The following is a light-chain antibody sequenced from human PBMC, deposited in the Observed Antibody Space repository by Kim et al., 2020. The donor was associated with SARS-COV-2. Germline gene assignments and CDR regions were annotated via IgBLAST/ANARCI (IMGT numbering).Light chain of an antibody. CDR2: SAS. Sequence: EIVMTQSPATLSGSPGERATLSCRASQSVRSNLAWYQQKPGQAPRLLIYSASTWATGIPARFSGSGSGTDFTLTISSLQSEDFAVYYCQQYNKWPLTFGGGTKVDIK. V-gene: IGKV3-15*01. J-gene: IGKJ4*01. CDR1: QSVRSN. CDR3: QQYNKWPLT.